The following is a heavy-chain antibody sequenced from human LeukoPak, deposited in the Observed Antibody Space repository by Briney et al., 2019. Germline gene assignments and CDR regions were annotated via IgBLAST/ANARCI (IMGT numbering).Heavy chain of an antibody. CDR1: GFTFSSDS. V-gene: IGHV3-21*01. Sequence: GGALILSCSASGFTFSSDSMNWVRQAPGKGLEWVSSISSSSSYIYYADSVKGRFTISRDNAKNSLYLQMNSLRAEDTAVYYCARDQSITMVRGITRAPPKYWGQGTLVTVSS. J-gene: IGHJ4*02. CDR3: ARDQSITMVRGITRAPPKY. CDR2: ISSSSSYI. D-gene: IGHD3-10*01.